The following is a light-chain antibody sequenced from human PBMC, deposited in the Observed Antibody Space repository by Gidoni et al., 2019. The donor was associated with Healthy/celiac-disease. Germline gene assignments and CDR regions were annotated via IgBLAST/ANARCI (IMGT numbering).Light chain of an antibody. CDR3: QSYDSSLSGWGV. CDR2: GNS. V-gene: IGLV1-40*01. Sequence: SVLTPPPSVSGAPGQRVTLPFTGSSSNIGAGYDVHWYQQLPGTAPKLLIYGNSNRPSGVPDRFSGSKSGTSASLAITGLQAEDEADYYCQSYDSSLSGWGVFGGGTKLTVL. CDR1: SSNIGAGYD. J-gene: IGLJ2*01.